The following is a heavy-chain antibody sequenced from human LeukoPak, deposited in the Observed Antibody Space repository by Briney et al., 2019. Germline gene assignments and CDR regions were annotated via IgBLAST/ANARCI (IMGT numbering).Heavy chain of an antibody. Sequence: GGSLRLSCAASGVSFSSYGMHWVSQAPGKGLEWVAVIWYDGSNKYYADSVKGRFTISRDNSKNTLYLQMNSLRAEDTAVYYCAREVAYGGSSPCLYWGERTLVTVSS. D-gene: IGHD4-23*01. CDR3: AREVAYGGSSPCLY. V-gene: IGHV3-33*01. CDR1: GVSFSSYG. CDR2: IWYDGSNK. J-gene: IGHJ4*02.